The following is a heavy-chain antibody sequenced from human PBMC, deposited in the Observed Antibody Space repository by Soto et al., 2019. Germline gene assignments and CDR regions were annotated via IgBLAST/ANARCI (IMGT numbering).Heavy chain of an antibody. Sequence: GGSLRLSCAASGFTFSSYAMHWVRQAPGKGLEWVAVISYDGSNKYYADSVKGRFTISRDNSKNTLYLQMNSLRAEDTAVYYCARDQTSGITMVRGVIITPLDYWGQGTLVTVSS. D-gene: IGHD3-10*01. V-gene: IGHV3-30-3*01. J-gene: IGHJ4*02. CDR1: GFTFSSYA. CDR3: ARDQTSGITMVRGVIITPLDY. CDR2: ISYDGSNK.